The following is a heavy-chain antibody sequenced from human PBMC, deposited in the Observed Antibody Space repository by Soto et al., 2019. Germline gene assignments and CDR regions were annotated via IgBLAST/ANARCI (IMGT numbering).Heavy chain of an antibody. D-gene: IGHD4-17*01. J-gene: IGHJ4*02. CDR2: IYYSGSX. V-gene: IGHV4-30-4*01. Sequence: PSETLSLTCTVSCGSISSVDYYWSWIRQPPGKCLEWIGYIYYSGSXXYNPSLKXXVTISVDTSNXQFSLXLLSVTSADAXVYYCARGLFDYGHYYWAQGTLVTVSS. CDR3: ARGLFDYGHYY. CDR1: CGSISSVDYY.